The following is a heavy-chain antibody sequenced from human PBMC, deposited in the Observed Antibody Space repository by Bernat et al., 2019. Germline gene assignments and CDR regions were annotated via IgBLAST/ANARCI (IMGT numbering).Heavy chain of an antibody. CDR1: GFTFSDYY. V-gene: IGHV3-11*06. CDR2: ISSSSSYT. Sequence: QVQLVESGGGLVKPGGSLRLSCAASGFTFSDYYMSWIRQAPGKGLEWVSYISSSSSYTNYADSVKGRFTISRDNAKNSLYLQMNSLRAEDTAVYYCARDIVVVPAAIGYYYYYYGMDVWGQGTTVTVSS. D-gene: IGHD2-2*01. J-gene: IGHJ6*02. CDR3: ARDIVVVPAAIGYYYYYYGMDV.